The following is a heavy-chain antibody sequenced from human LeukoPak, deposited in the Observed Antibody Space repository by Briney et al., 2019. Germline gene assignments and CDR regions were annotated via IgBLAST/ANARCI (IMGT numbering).Heavy chain of an antibody. CDR1: GFTFSSDA. V-gene: IGHV3-23*01. J-gene: IGHJ5*02. CDR3: ANKPAGFDP. CDR2: ISGSGDGT. D-gene: IGHD1-14*01. Sequence: GGPLRLSCTSSGFTFSSDAMTWVRQAPGKGLEWVPSISGSGDGTYYADSVKGRFTISRDNSKNILYLQMNSLRAEDTAVYYCANKPAGFDPWDQGTLVTVSS.